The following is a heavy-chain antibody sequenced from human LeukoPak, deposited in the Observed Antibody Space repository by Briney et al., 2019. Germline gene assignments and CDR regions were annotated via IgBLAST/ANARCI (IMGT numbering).Heavy chain of an antibody. J-gene: IGHJ6*02. CDR3: ARGAGNYYFYGMDV. CDR2: IYYSGST. CDR1: GGSISSYF. V-gene: IGHV4-59*01. Sequence: SETLSLTCTVSGGSISSYFWSWIRQPPGKGLEWIGHIYYSGSTNYNPSLKSRVTVSVDTSKNQFSLKLSSVAAADTAVYYCARGAGNYYFYGMDVWGQGTTVTVSS.